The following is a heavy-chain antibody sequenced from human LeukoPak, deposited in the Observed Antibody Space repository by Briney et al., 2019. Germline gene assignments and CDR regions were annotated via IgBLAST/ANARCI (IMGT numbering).Heavy chain of an antibody. CDR3: AIPAVWFGELGVDY. CDR1: GFTFSSYG. J-gene: IGHJ4*02. CDR2: ISYDGSNK. D-gene: IGHD3-10*01. Sequence: GRSLRLSCAVSGFTFSSYGMHWVRQAPGKGLEWVAVISYDGSNKYYADSVKGRFTISRDNSKNTLYLQMNSLRAEDTAVYYCAIPAVWFGELGVDYWGQGTLVTVSS. V-gene: IGHV3-30*03.